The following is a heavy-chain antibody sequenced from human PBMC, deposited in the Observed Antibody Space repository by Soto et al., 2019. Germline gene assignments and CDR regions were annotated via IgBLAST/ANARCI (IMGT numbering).Heavy chain of an antibody. J-gene: IGHJ6*03. D-gene: IGHD4-17*01. V-gene: IGHV3-7*04. Sequence: EVQLVESGGGLVQPGGSLRLSCAASGFTFSSYWMSWVRQAPGKGLEWVANIKQDGSEKYYVDSVKGRFTISRDNAKNSRYLEMDSLRAGDKAVYYCAGGGGYGDYVYYYYYYYMDVWGKGTTVTVSS. CDR2: IKQDGSEK. CDR3: AGGGGYGDYVYYYYYYYMDV. CDR1: GFTFSSYW.